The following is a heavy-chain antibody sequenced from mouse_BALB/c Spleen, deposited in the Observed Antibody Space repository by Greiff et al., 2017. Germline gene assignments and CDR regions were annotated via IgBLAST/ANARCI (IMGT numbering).Heavy chain of an antibody. Sequence: VQLVESGPGLVAPSQSLSITCTVSGFSLPSYDISWIRQPPGKGLEWLGVIWTGGGTNYNSAFMSRLSISKDNSKSQVFLKMNSLQTDDTAIYYCVRDQYYGSSSYWGQGTLVTVSA. V-gene: IGHV2-9-2*01. D-gene: IGHD1-1*01. CDR1: GFSLPSYD. J-gene: IGHJ3*01. CDR2: IWTGGGT. CDR3: VRDQYYGSSSY.